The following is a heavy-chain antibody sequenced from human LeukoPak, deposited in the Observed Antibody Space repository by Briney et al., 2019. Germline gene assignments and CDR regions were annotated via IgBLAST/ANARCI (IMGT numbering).Heavy chain of an antibody. J-gene: IGHJ4*02. Sequence: GGSLRLSCAASGFTLSSHGMHWVRQAPGKGLEWEALIWYDGTRENYADSVKGRFTISRDLSKNTLNLQMNSLRVEDTAVFYCARDLSFGSLDFRGQGTLVTVSS. CDR3: ARDLSFGSLDF. V-gene: IGHV3-33*01. D-gene: IGHD1-26*01. CDR2: IWYDGTRE. CDR1: GFTLSSHG.